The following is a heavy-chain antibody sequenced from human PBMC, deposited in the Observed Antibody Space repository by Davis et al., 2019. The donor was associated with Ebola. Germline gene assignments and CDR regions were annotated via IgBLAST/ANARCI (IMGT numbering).Heavy chain of an antibody. J-gene: IGHJ6*02. V-gene: IGHV5-10-1*01. CDR2: IDPSDSYT. Sequence: KVSCKGSGYSFTSYWIGWVRQMPGKGLEWMGRIDPSDSYTNYSPSFQGHVTISADKSISTAYLQWSSLKASDTAMYYCARLFPYYYYGMDVWGQGTTVTVSS. CDR3: ARLFPYYYYGMDV. CDR1: GYSFTSYW.